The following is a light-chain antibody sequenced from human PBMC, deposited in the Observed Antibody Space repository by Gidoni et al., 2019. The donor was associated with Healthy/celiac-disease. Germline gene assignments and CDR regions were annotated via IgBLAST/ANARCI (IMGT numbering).Light chain of an antibody. CDR2: AAS. CDR1: QSIRSH. CDR3: QQRYSTTPVNT. J-gene: IGKJ2*01. V-gene: IGKV1-39*01. Sequence: DFHIAHSPSSLSASVGDRLTITCRTCQSIRSHLNLYQQKPGKAPKLLIYAASSLQSGVPSRYSGSGSGTEITLTISSMQPEDVETEDCQQRYSTTPVNTFGQGTKLEIK.